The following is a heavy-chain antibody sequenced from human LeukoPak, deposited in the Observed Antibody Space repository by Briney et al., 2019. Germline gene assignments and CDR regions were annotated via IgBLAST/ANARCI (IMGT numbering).Heavy chain of an antibody. J-gene: IGHJ6*02. CDR1: GYTFTSYA. CDR2: INTNTGNP. CDR3: ARIEITMIVVDYYYGMDV. D-gene: IGHD3-22*01. V-gene: IGHV7-4-1*02. Sequence: ASVKVSCKASGYTFTSYAMNWVRQAPGQGLEWMGWINTNTGNPTYAQGFTGRFVFSLDTSVSTAYLQISSLKAEDTAVYYCARIEITMIVVDYYYGMDVWGQGTTVTVSS.